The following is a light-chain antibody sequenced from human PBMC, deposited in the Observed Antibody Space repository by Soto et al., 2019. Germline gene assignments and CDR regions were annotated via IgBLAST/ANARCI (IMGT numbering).Light chain of an antibody. Sequence: IQFTQSPSSLSASVGYRFTITCRASQGISGYLAWYQQKAGKAPKLLIYIASTLQSGVPSRFSGSGSGTDFTLTISSLQPEDFATYYCQQLNSFPITFGQGTRLEIK. CDR2: IAS. CDR1: QGISGY. J-gene: IGKJ5*01. CDR3: QQLNSFPIT. V-gene: IGKV1-9*01.